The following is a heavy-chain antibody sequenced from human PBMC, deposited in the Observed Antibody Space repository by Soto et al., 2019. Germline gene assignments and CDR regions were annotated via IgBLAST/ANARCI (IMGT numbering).Heavy chain of an antibody. J-gene: IGHJ4*02. D-gene: IGHD4-17*01. CDR2: ISYIGST. CDR1: GGSISGYY. V-gene: IGHV4-59*01. CDR3: ARDSYYGDFFDS. Sequence: SETLSLTCTVSGGSISGYYWSWIRQPPGKGLDWLGYISYIGSTNYNPSLKNRVSILVDMSKNQFSLMLSSVTAADTAVYYCARDSYYGDFFDSWGQGTLVTVSS.